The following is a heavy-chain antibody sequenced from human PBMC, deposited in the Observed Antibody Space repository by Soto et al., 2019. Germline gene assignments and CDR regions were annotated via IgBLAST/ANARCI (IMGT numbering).Heavy chain of an antibody. CDR3: AGDQGVGSSSWYGGLAY. CDR1: AYTFTSYA. V-gene: IGHV1-3*01. CDR2: INAGNGNT. Sequence: QVQLVQSGAEVKKPGASVKVSCKASAYTFTSYAMHWVRQAPGQRLEWMGWINAGNGNTKYSQKFRGRVTITRDTSASKAYMELSSLRSEETAVYYCAGDQGVGSSSWYGGLAYWGQGTQVTVSS. D-gene: IGHD6-13*01. J-gene: IGHJ4*02.